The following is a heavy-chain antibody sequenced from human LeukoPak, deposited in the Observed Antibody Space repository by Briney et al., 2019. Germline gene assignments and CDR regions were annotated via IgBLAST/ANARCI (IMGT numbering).Heavy chain of an antibody. CDR1: GGSISSYH. CDR3: ARGYGDYVDAFDI. CDR2: INHSGST. D-gene: IGHD4-17*01. J-gene: IGHJ3*02. Sequence: SETLSLTRTVPGGSISSYHWSWIRPPPGEGLEWIGEINHSGSTNYNPSLKSRVTISVDTSKNQFSLKLSSVTAADTAVYYCARGYGDYVDAFDIWGQGTMVTVSS. V-gene: IGHV4-34*01.